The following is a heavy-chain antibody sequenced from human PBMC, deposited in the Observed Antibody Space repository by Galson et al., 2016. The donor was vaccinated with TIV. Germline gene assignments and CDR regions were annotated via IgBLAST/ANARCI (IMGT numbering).Heavy chain of an antibody. J-gene: IGHJ4*02. CDR1: GGTFSNYG. CDR3: ARGGSTVTRPFDY. Sequence: SVKVSCKASGGTFSNYGISWVRQAPGQGLEWKGGINPVFRIPNYAQKFQGRVTITADDSTRTAYMELSSLRFDDTAVYYCARGGSTVTRPFDYWGQGTLVTVSS. D-gene: IGHD4-17*01. CDR2: INPVFRIP. V-gene: IGHV1-69*13.